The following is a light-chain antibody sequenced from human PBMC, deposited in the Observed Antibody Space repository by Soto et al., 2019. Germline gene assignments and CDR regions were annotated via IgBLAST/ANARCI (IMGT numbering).Light chain of an antibody. V-gene: IGLV2-14*01. J-gene: IGLJ1*01. CDR1: SSDVGGYNY. CDR3: SSYTSSSTYV. CDR2: DVS. Sequence: SALTQPASVSGSHGQSITISCTGTSSDVGGYNYVSWYQQHPGKAPKLMIYDVSNRPSGVSNRFSGSKSGNTASLTISGLQADYEADYYCSSYTSSSTYVFGTGTKVTVL.